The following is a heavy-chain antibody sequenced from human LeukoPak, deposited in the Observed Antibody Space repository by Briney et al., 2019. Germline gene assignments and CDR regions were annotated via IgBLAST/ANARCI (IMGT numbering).Heavy chain of an antibody. Sequence: ASVKVSCKASGYTFTSYAMHWVRQAPGQRLEWMGWINAGNGNTKYSQKFQGRVTITRDTSASTAYMELSSLRSEDTAVYYCTREAAAGAFDYWGQGTLVTVSS. CDR2: INAGNGNT. CDR1: GYTFTSYA. CDR3: TREAAAGAFDY. V-gene: IGHV1-3*01. D-gene: IGHD6-13*01. J-gene: IGHJ4*02.